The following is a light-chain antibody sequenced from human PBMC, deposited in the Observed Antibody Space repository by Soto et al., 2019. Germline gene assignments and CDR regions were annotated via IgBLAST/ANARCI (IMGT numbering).Light chain of an antibody. V-gene: IGKV1-39*01. CDR1: QSINNY. J-gene: IGKJ4*01. CDR3: QQSYSSPLT. CDR2: SAS. Sequence: DVQMTQSPSSLSASVGDTVTITCRASQSINNYLNWYEQKPGEAPKLLMYSASTLQRGVPSRFSGSGTGTDFTLTITSLQPEDFAVYYCQQSYSSPLTFGGGNKVEI.